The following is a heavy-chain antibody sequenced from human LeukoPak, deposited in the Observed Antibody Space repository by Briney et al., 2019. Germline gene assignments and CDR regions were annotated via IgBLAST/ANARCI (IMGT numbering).Heavy chain of an antibody. CDR1: GFTFSSYE. CDR2: ISSSGSTI. J-gene: IGHJ4*02. D-gene: IGHD1-20*01. CDR3: ARLFNWNGLY. V-gene: IGHV3-48*03. Sequence: PGGSLRLSCAASGFTFSSYEMNWVRQAPGKGLGWVSYISSSGSTIYYADSVKGRFTISRDNAKNSLYLQMNSLRAGDTAVYYCARLFNWNGLYWAQGTLVTVCS.